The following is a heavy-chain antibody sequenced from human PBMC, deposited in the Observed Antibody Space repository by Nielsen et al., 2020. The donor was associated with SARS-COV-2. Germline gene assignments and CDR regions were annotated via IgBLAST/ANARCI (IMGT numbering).Heavy chain of an antibody. J-gene: IGHJ4*02. V-gene: IGHV3-30-3*01. Sequence: GESLKISCAASGFTFSIYAMHWVRQAPGKGLEWVAIISYDGANEYYAGSVKGRFTISRDNSKNTLYLQMNSLRAEDTAVYSCARVMQGNFDYWGQGTLVTVSS. CDR1: GFTFSIYA. CDR2: ISYDGANE. CDR3: ARVMQGNFDY.